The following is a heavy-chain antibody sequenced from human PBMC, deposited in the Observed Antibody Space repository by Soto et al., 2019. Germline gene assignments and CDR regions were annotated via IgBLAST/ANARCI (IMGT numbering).Heavy chain of an antibody. V-gene: IGHV4-4*02. CDR3: ARAFGYSGTHYYFYYRDV. CDR1: SASIRSSNW. J-gene: IGHJ6*03. CDR2: IFHNGST. D-gene: IGHD5-12*01. Sequence: QVQLQESGPGLVNPSGTLSLTCAVSSASIRSSNWWSWVRQSPGKGLEWIGEIFHNGSTNYNPSLKSRVTISVDKSKNQFSLKVSSVTAADTAVYYCARAFGYSGTHYYFYYRDVWGKGTTVTVSS.